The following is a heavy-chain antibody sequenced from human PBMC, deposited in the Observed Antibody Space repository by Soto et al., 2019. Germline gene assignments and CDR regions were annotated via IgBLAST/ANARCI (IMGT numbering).Heavy chain of an antibody. CDR3: ARSARLTGFGWFDP. Sequence: PSETLSLTCAVYGGSFSGYYWTWIRQPPGTGLEWIGEINHSGSTNYNPSLKSRVTISVDTSKNQFSLKLTSVTAADTAVYYCARSARLTGFGWFDPWGQGTLVTVSS. CDR2: INHSGST. V-gene: IGHV4-34*01. D-gene: IGHD3-9*01. CDR1: GGSFSGYY. J-gene: IGHJ5*02.